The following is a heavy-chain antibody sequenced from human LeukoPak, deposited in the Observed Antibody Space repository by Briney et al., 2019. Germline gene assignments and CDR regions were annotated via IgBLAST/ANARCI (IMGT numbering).Heavy chain of an antibody. V-gene: IGHV3-49*03. CDR3: TRKWELGYYYYYYGMDV. Sequence: GGSLRLSCTASGFTFGDYAMSWFRQAPGKGLEWVGFIRSKAYGETTEYAASVKGRFTISRDDSKSIAYLQMNSLKTEDTAVYYCTRKWELGYYYYYYGMDVWGQGTTVTVSS. J-gene: IGHJ6*02. CDR2: IRSKAYGETT. CDR1: GFTFGDYA. D-gene: IGHD1-26*01.